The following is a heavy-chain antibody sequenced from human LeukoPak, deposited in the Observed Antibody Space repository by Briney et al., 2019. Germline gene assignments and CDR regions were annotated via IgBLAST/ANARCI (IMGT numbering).Heavy chain of an antibody. CDR3: ASTQHRENYYYMDL. Sequence: GGPLRLSCAASGFTVSSNYMNWVRQAPGKGLEWVSGVYSGDSTFYADSVKGRFTVSRDNSKNTLYLQMNSLTAEDTAVYYCASTQHRENYYYMDLWGKGTTVTVSS. CDR2: VYSGDST. J-gene: IGHJ6*03. CDR1: GFTVSSNY. V-gene: IGHV3-53*01.